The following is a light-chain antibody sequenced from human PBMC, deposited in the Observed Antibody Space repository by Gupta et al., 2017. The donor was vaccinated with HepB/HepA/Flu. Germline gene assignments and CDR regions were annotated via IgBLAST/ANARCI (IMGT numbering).Light chain of an antibody. V-gene: IGKV1-5*03. CDR3: QQYGYYRS. CDR1: HNINPW. Sequence: TLSASVGDRVTITCRASHNINPWLAWYQHRPGKAPKLLMYQASIVQSGVPSRFSGSGSGTQFTLTITSLQPDDSATYYCQQYGYYRSFGQGTRLEI. CDR2: QAS. J-gene: IGKJ2*01.